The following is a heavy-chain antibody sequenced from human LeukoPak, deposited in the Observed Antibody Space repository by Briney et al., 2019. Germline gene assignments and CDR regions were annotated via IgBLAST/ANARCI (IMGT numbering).Heavy chain of an antibody. Sequence: GGSLRLSCAASGFTFNNYAMNWVRQTPGKGLEWVSSISGGGETTYYADSAKGRFTISRDNSQNTLYLQMNSLRAEDTAVYYCARDYADYVGYFFFDYWGQGTLVTVSS. CDR1: GFTFNNYA. J-gene: IGHJ4*02. D-gene: IGHD4-17*01. CDR3: ARDYADYVGYFFFDY. V-gene: IGHV3-23*01. CDR2: ISGGGETT.